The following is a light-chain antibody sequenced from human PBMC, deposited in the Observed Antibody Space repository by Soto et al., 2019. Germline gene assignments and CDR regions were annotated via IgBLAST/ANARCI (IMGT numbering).Light chain of an antibody. J-gene: IGKJ3*01. V-gene: IGKV3-20*01. CDR3: QQYGNSLT. CDR2: GAS. Sequence: EIVLTQSPGALSLSPGESATLSCRASQSVSTYLAWYQQKPGQAPRLLIYGASRRDTGIPDRISGSGSGTDFTLTISRLEPEDFGVYYCQQYGNSLTFGPGTKVDIK. CDR1: QSVSTY.